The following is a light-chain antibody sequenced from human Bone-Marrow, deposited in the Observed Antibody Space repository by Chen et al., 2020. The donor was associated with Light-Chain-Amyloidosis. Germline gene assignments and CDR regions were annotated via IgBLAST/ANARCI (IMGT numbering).Light chain of an antibody. V-gene: IGLV3-25*03. Sequence: SYELTQPPSVSVSSGQTARITCSGDDLPTKYAYWYQQKPGQAPVLVIHRDTERPSGISGRFSGSSSGTTATLTSSGVQAEDEADYHCQSADSSGTYEVIFGGGTKLTVL. J-gene: IGLJ2*01. CDR3: QSADSSGTYEVI. CDR1: DLPTKY. CDR2: RDT.